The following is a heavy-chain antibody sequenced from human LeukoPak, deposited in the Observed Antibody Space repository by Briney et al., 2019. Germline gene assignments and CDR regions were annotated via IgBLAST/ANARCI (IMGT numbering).Heavy chain of an antibody. V-gene: IGHV5-51*01. J-gene: IGHJ4*02. CDR3: ARGSGWYGGFDY. D-gene: IGHD6-19*01. Sequence: GESLKISCKGSGYTFTSYWIGWVRHMAGKVLEWRGIIYPGDSDTSYSPSFQGQVTLSADKSITTAYLQWSSLKASDTAMYYCARGSGWYGGFDYWGQGTLVTVSS. CDR1: GYTFTSYW. CDR2: IYPGDSDT.